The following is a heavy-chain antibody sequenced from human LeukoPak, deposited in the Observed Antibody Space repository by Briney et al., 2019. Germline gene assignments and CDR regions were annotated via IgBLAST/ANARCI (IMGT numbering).Heavy chain of an antibody. CDR2: ITDTGDET. J-gene: IGHJ4*02. CDR3: AKMTDSTPYSSGTFDS. Sequence: GGSLRLSCSPSGLPLRSYAMGWGRHGPREGLERVSAITDTGDETSYADSVKGRFTISRDNSRNTLYLHMSRLRAEDTALFYCAKMTDSTPYSSGTFDSWGQGTLVTVSS. V-gene: IGHV3-23*01. D-gene: IGHD3-10*01. CDR1: GLPLRSYA.